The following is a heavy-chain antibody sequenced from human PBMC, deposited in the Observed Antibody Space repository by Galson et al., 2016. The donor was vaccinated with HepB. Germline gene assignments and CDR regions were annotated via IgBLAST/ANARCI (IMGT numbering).Heavy chain of an antibody. CDR3: SRPPSSTAAPSDAFDL. CDR1: GGSIRVSPYY. D-gene: IGHD6-6*01. CDR2: IYYTGNT. V-gene: IGHV4-39*02. J-gene: IGHJ3*01. Sequence: ETLSLTCNVSGGSIRVSPYYWGWIRQPPGKGLEWIGSIYYTGNTYYNPSLKSRVTIYVDTSKNHFSLKLNSVTAADSAVYYCSRPPSSTAAPSDAFDLWGRGTVVTVSS.